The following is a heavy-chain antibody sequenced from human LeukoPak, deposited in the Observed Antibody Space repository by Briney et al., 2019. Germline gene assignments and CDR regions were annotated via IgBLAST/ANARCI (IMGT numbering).Heavy chain of an antibody. V-gene: IGHV3-11*01. CDR3: ARVRYDYGGKRPQPLRY. CDR2: ISSSGSTI. D-gene: IGHD4-23*01. Sequence: PGGSLRLSCAASGFTFSSYWMSWIRQAPGKGLEWVSYISSSGSTIYYADSVKGRFTISRDNAKNSLYLQMNSLRAEDTAVYYCARVRYDYGGKRPQPLRYWGQGTLVTVSS. CDR1: GFTFSSYW. J-gene: IGHJ4*02.